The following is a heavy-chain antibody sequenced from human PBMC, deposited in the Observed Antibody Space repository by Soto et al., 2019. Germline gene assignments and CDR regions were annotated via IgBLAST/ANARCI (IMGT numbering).Heavy chain of an antibody. J-gene: IGHJ4*02. CDR1: GGSINSDEYY. CDR3: ARDRSNSPDLFDS. V-gene: IGHV4-30-4*01. D-gene: IGHD4-4*01. Sequence: QVQLQVSGPGLVKPSQTLSLTCSVSGGSINSDEYYWSWIRQPPGGALEWIGHVYDTGRTSYSPSLKSRPTVSVDTSKNQFSLSLTSVSAADAAVYYCARDRSNSPDLFDSWGRGTLVAVSS. CDR2: VYDTGRT.